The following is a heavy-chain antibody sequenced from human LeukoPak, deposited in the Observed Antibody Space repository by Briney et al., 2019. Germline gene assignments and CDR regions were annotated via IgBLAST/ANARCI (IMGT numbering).Heavy chain of an antibody. Sequence: GGSLRLSCAASGFSFSSFGMHWVRQAPGKGLEWVAVISHDGSNKNYADSVKGRFTMSRDNFKNTVYLQMNSLRGEDTAVYYCAKGQWFGELLPFDYWSQGALVSVSS. CDR3: AKGQWFGELLPFDY. CDR1: GFSFSSFG. J-gene: IGHJ4*02. V-gene: IGHV3-30*18. CDR2: ISHDGSNK. D-gene: IGHD3-10*01.